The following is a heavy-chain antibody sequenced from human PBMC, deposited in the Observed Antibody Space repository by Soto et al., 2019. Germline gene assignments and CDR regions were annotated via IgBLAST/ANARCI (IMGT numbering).Heavy chain of an antibody. J-gene: IGHJ6*02. CDR1: GWSFSGYY. D-gene: IGHD5-18*01. CDR3: ASMRICISYGYDYYYGMDV. CDR2: IDHSGST. V-gene: IGHV4-34*01. Sequence: SETLSLTCAVYGWSFSGYYWSWIRQPPGKGLEWIGEIDHSGSTNYNPSLKSRVTISVDTSKNQFSLKLSSVTAADTAVYYCASMRICISYGYDYYYGMDVWGQGTTVTVAS.